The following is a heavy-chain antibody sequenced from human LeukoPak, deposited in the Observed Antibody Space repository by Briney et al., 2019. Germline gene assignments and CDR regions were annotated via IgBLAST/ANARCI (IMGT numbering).Heavy chain of an antibody. D-gene: IGHD5-18*01. J-gene: IGHJ4*02. CDR1: GYTFTGYY. V-gene: IGHV1-2*02. CDR3: ARDIGYSYGYDY. CDR2: INPNSGGT. Sequence: GASVKVSCKASGYTFTGYYMHWVRQAPGQGLEWMGWINPNSGGTNYAQKFQGRVTMTRDTSISTAYMELSRLRSDDTAVYYCARDIGYSYGYDYWGQETLVTVSS.